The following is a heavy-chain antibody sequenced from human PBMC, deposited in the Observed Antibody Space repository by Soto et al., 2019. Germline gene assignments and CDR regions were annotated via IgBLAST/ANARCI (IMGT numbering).Heavy chain of an antibody. D-gene: IGHD2-2*01. CDR3: ARDLRAPQDIVVVPAAHDY. CDR1: GFTFSSYS. CDR2: ISSSSSYI. J-gene: IGHJ4*02. Sequence: EVQLVESGGGLVEPGGSLRLSCAASGFTFSSYSMNWVRQAPGKGLEWVSSISSSSSYIYYADSVKGRFTISRDNAKNSLYLQMNSLRAEDTAVYYCARDLRAPQDIVVVPAAHDYWGQGTLVTVSS. V-gene: IGHV3-21*01.